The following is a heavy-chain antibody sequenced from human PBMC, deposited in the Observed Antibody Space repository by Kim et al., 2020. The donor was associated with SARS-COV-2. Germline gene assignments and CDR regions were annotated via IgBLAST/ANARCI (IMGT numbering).Heavy chain of an antibody. CDR3: ARYGSGSYYNGRSIDY. CDR1: GFTFSSYS. J-gene: IGHJ4*01. V-gene: IGHV3-48*02. CDR2: ISSSSSTI. Sequence: GGSLRLSCAASGFTFSSYSMNWVRQAPGKGLEGVSYISSSSSTIYYADSVKGRFTISRDNAKNSLYLQMNSLRDEDTAVYYCARYGSGSYYNGRSIDYWGQGTLVTVTS. D-gene: IGHD3-10*01.